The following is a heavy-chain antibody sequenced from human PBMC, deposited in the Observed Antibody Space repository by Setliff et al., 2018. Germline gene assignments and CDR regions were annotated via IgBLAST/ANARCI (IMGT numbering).Heavy chain of an antibody. CDR3: AGTPALGTTWLSPLDF. J-gene: IGHJ4*02. V-gene: IGHV4-61*02. D-gene: IGHD5-12*01. CDR1: GGSISSGSYY. Sequence: PSETLSLTCAVSGGSISSGSYYWSWIRQPAGKGLEWIGLIQSTGSTSYNPSLQSRVTISIDTSKNQLSLMMTSMTAADTAMYYCAGTPALGTTWLSPLDFWGQGTLVTVSS. CDR2: IQSTGST.